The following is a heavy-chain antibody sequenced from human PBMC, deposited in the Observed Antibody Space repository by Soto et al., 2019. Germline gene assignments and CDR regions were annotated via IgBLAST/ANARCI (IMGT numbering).Heavy chain of an antibody. CDR2: IYYCGST. J-gene: IGHJ4*02. V-gene: IGHV4-39*01. D-gene: IGHD3-16*02. CDR1: GGSIRSSSYY. Sequence: QLQLQESGPGLVKPSETLSLTCPVSGGSIRSSSYYWGWIRQPPGKGLEWIGSIYYCGSTYYNPSLKSRVTTSVDTSKNQFSLKLSSVTAADTAVYYCARFMITFGGVIVKDGATDYWGQGTLVTVSS. CDR3: ARFMITFGGVIVKDGATDY.